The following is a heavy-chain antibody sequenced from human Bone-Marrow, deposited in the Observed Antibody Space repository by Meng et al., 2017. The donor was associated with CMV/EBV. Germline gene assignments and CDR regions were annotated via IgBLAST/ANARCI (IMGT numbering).Heavy chain of an antibody. J-gene: IGHJ4*02. Sequence: GGSLRLSCAASGFTFSSYTMHWVRQAPGKGLEWVAIISYNGINKFYADSVKGRFTISRDNSKNTLYLQMSSLRTEDTAVYYCARDEHEGYWGQGTLVTVSS. CDR3: ARDEHEGY. CDR2: ISYNGINK. V-gene: IGHV3-30*04. CDR1: GFTFSSYT.